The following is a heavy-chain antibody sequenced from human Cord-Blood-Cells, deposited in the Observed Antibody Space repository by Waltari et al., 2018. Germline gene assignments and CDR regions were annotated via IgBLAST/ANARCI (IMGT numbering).Heavy chain of an antibody. V-gene: IGHV4-39*01. Sequence: QLQLQESGPGLVKPSETLSLTCTVSGGSISSSSYYWGWIRQPPGKGLEWIGSIYYSGGTYYNPSLKSRVTISVDTAKNQFSLKLSSVTAADTAVYYCARLNGYDFWSGYYYYYYMDVWGKGTTVTVSS. CDR1: GGSISSSSYY. J-gene: IGHJ6*03. D-gene: IGHD3-3*01. CDR2: IYYSGGT. CDR3: ARLNGYDFWSGYYYYYYMDV.